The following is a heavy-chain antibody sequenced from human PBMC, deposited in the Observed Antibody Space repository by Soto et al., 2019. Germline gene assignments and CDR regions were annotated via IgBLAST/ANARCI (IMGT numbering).Heavy chain of an antibody. D-gene: IGHD2-21*02. CDR2: IVPVVTTT. J-gene: IGHJ5*02. CDR3: ARDPSCGGDCHFDL. Sequence: HVQLVQSGAAVKRPGSSVKVSCKTSGGIFSNYAISWVRQAPGQGLEWMGGIVPVVTTTNYAQKFQGRVTITADESTTTVYMELSSLTSEDTAVYYCARDPSCGGDCHFDLWGQGTLVTVSS. V-gene: IGHV1-69*12. CDR1: GGIFSNYA.